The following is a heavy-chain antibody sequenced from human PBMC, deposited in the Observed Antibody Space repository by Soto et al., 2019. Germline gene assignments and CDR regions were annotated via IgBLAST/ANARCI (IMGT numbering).Heavy chain of an antibody. V-gene: IGHV2-5*02. CDR3: AHRATMTIFGLIIDNGIWFDP. D-gene: IGHD3-3*01. Sequence: QINLIESGPTLVKPTQTLKLTCTFSGFSLSTSGADVGWVRQPPGRDLEWLALIYWDGDKRYNASLGNRLTITKDTSMNQVVLTLTNVDPADTATYYCAHRATMTIFGLIIDNGIWFDPWGQGTRVIVSS. J-gene: IGHJ5*02. CDR1: GFSLSTSGAD. CDR2: IYWDGDK.